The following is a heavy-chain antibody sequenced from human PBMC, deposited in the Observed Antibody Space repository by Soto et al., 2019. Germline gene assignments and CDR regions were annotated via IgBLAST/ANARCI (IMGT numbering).Heavy chain of an antibody. J-gene: IGHJ4*02. CDR1: GFSFSSYG. CDR2: IWYDGSEK. V-gene: IGHV3-33*01. CDR3: ARDSTPSIAAADY. Sequence: SLRLSCAASGFSFSSYGMHWVRQAPGKGLEWVAGIWYDGSEKYYADSVKGRFTISRDNPMNTVYVQMNSLRAEDTAVYYCARDSTPSIAAADYWGQGILVTVSS. D-gene: IGHD6-13*01.